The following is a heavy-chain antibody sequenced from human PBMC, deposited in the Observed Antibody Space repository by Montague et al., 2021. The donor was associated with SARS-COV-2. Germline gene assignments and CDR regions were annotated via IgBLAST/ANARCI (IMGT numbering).Heavy chain of an antibody. Sequence: LRLSWAASGFTFDDYVMHWVRQAPGKGLEWVSGIGWRSGSIGYADSVKGRFTISRDNAKNSLYLQMNSLRAEDTALYHCAKGQKIQWLVFNSAPDWFDPWGQGTLVTVSS. J-gene: IGHJ5*02. CDR2: IGWRSGSI. CDR1: GFTFDDYV. V-gene: IGHV3-9*01. CDR3: AKGQKIQWLVFNSAPDWFDP. D-gene: IGHD5-12*01.